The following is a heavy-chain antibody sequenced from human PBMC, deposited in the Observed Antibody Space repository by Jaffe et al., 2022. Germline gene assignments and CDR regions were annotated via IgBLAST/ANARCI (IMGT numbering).Heavy chain of an antibody. D-gene: IGHD2-8*01. CDR1: GLTLSTYA. Sequence: EVQLLESGGGLVQPGGSLRLSCAASGLTLSTYAMTWVRQAPGKGLEWVSDIRTAGLDTYYADSVKGRFTISRETSNDTLYLQMNSLRVEDTAVYYCASRLRNGPSSWGQGTLVTVSS. CDR2: IRTAGLDT. CDR3: ASRLRNGPSS. J-gene: IGHJ5*02. V-gene: IGHV3-23*01.